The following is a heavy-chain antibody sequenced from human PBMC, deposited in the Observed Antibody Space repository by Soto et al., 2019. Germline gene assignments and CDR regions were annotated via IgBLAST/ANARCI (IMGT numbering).Heavy chain of an antibody. CDR3: TRGRTGTTRAGFAS. D-gene: IGHD1-7*01. V-gene: IGHV3-9*01. CDR2: ISWNSGSI. CDR1: TFSIDDYA. J-gene: IGHJ4*02. Sequence: EVKLVESGGGLVQPGRSLRLSCVASTFSIDDYALHWVRQAPGKGLEWVSGISWNSGSIGYADSVKGRFTISRDNAKNSVYLQMNSLRPEDTALYYCTRGRTGTTRAGFASWGQGTLVTVSS.